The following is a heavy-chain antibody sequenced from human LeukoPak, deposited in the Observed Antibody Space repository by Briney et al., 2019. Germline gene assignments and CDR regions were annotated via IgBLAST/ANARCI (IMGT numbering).Heavy chain of an antibody. CDR1: GYTFTSYG. V-gene: IGHV1-18*01. Sequence: GASVKVSCKASGYTFTSYGISWVRQAPGQGLEWMGWISAYNGNTNYAQKLQGRVTITADESATTAYMELSGLRSDDTAVYYCAREACREMRLMWPSLGGQDCRYEYWGQGTRVTVSS. CDR3: AREACREMRLMWPSLGGQDCRYEY. J-gene: IGHJ4*02. CDR2: ISAYNGNT. D-gene: IGHD5-24*01.